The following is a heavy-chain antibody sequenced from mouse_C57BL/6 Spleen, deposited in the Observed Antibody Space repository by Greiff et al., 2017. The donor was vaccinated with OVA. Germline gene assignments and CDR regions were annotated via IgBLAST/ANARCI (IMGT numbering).Heavy chain of an antibody. CDR3: ARPSMVTTGFAY. V-gene: IGHV5-6*01. CDR1: GFTFSSYG. CDR2: ISSGGSYT. J-gene: IGHJ3*01. Sequence: EVQLVESGGDLVKPGGSLKLSCAASGFTFSSYGMSWVRQTPDKRLEWVATISSGGSYTYYPDSVKGRFTISRDNAKNTLYLQMSSLKSEDTAMYYCARPSMVTTGFAYWGQGTLVTVSA. D-gene: IGHD2-2*01.